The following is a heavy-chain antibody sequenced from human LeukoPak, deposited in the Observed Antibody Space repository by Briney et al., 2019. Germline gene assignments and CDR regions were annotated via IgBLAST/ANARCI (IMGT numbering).Heavy chain of an antibody. Sequence: ASVKVSCKASGYTFTGYYMHWVRQAPGQGLEWMGWINPNSGGTNYAEKFEGRVTMTRDTSISTAYMELSRLRSDDTAVYYCARDPGRPSSPIFGVAPTMIYYYYYYGMDVWGQRTTVTVSS. J-gene: IGHJ6*02. D-gene: IGHD3-3*01. CDR1: GYTFTGYY. V-gene: IGHV1-2*02. CDR3: ARDPGRPSSPIFGVAPTMIYYYYYYGMDV. CDR2: INPNSGGT.